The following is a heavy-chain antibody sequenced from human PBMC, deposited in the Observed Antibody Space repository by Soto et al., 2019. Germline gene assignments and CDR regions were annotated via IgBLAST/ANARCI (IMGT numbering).Heavy chain of an antibody. J-gene: IGHJ3*02. D-gene: IGHD6-25*01. CDR1: GATLNSFINYG. Sequence: QVQLVQSGAEVKKPGSSVRVSCKASGATLNSFINYGITWVRQAPGQGLEYMGGSIPVFGAANHAQKFQGRVTISADESTRTVNMELSSLTSKDTAVYYCARGAATKILERKYDALERWGQGTMVTVSS. CDR3: ARGAATKILERKYDALER. V-gene: IGHV1-69*12. CDR2: SIPVFGAA.